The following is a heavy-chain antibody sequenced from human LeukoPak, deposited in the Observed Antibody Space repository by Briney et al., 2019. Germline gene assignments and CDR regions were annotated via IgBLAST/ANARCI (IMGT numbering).Heavy chain of an antibody. J-gene: IGHJ6*03. CDR2: INHSGST. CDR3: ARARGITIFGPYPYYMDV. V-gene: IGHV4-34*01. Sequence: SETLSLTCAVYGGSFSGYFRSWIRQPPGKGLEGIGEINHSGSTNYNPSLKSRVTISVDTSKNQFSLKLSSVTAADTAVYYCARARGITIFGPYPYYMDVWGKGTTVTVSS. D-gene: IGHD3-3*01. CDR1: GGSFSGYF.